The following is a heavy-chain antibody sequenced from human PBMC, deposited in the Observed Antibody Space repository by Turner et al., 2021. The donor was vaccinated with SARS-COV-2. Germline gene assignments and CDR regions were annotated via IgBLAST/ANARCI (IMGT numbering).Heavy chain of an antibody. Sequence: EMPLVESGGGLVKPGGSVRVAGAASGFTFSSYSMNWVRQAPGKGLEWVSSISSSSRYIYYADSVKGRFTISRDNAKNSLYLQMNSLRAEDTAVYYCARDCSTTTCEAWGQGTLVTVSS. CDR1: GFTFSSYS. CDR3: ARDCSTTTCEA. D-gene: IGHD2-2*01. J-gene: IGHJ5*02. CDR2: ISSSSRYI. V-gene: IGHV3-21*01.